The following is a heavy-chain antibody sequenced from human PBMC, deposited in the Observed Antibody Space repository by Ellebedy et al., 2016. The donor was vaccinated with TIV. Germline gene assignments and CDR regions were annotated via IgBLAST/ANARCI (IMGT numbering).Heavy chain of an antibody. Sequence: GESLKISCAASGFTFSSYGMHWVRQAPGKGLEWVAVIWYDGSNKYYADSVKGRFTISRDNSKNTLYLQMNSLRAEDTAVYFCARVGGWFYLDLWGRGTQVTVAS. J-gene: IGHJ4*02. CDR3: ARVGGWFYLDL. V-gene: IGHV3-33*01. CDR2: IWYDGSNK. CDR1: GFTFSSYG. D-gene: IGHD6-19*01.